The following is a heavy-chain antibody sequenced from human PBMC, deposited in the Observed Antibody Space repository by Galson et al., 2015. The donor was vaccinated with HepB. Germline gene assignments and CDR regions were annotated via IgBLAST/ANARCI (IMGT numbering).Heavy chain of an antibody. CDR3: ASQYCSSTSCYGSSSWYRASYYYYYYMDV. CDR1: GGTFSSYA. J-gene: IGHJ6*03. CDR2: IIPIFGTA. V-gene: IGHV1-69*13. D-gene: IGHD2-2*01. Sequence: SVKVSCKASGGTFSSYAISWVRQAPGQGLEWMGGIIPIFGTANYAQKFQGRVTITADESTSTAYMELSSLRSEDTAVYYCASQYCSSTSCYGSSSWYRASYYYYYYMDVWGKGTTVTVSS.